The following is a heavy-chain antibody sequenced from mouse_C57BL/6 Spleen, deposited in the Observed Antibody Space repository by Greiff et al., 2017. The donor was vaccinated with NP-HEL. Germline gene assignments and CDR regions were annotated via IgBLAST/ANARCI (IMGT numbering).Heavy chain of an antibody. CDR3: ASRYYGSSYGWYFDV. Sequence: VQLQQPGAELVRPGSSVKLSCKASGYTFTSYWMHWVKQRPIQGLEWIGNIDPSDSETHYNQKFKDKATLTVDKSSSTAYMQLSSLTSEDSAVYYCASRYYGSSYGWYFDVWGTGTTVTVSS. CDR2: IDPSDSET. D-gene: IGHD1-1*01. J-gene: IGHJ1*03. CDR1: GYTFTSYW. V-gene: IGHV1-52*01.